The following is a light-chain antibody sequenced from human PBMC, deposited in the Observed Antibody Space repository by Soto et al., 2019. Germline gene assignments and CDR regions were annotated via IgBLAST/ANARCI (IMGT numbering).Light chain of an antibody. V-gene: IGKV3D-15*01. CDR2: ASS. J-gene: IGKJ4*01. CDR3: QRYDPWGLS. Sequence: VMTQSPANLSVSPGEGVTLFCRASQNVANNKSWYQVKPAQPPRLLIYASSTWATGIPATFSGGASEYHFGITISRLQPEDPADSYCQRYDPWGLSLGGGNKVEI. CDR1: QNVANN.